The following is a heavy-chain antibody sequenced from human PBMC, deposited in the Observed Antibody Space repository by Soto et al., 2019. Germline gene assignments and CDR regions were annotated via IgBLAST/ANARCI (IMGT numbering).Heavy chain of an antibody. Sequence: EVQLVESGGGLVQPGGSLRLSCTACGFNFSSYWTHWVRQVPGRGLVWVSRINSDGSRTSYADSVKGRFTISRDNAKNTLYLQMNSLRAEDTAVYYCARDLSSCSSARCYSYYYGMDVWGQGTTVTVSS. CDR1: GFNFSSYW. CDR3: ARDLSSCSSARCYSYYYGMDV. V-gene: IGHV3-74*01. CDR2: INSDGSRT. D-gene: IGHD2-2*01. J-gene: IGHJ6*02.